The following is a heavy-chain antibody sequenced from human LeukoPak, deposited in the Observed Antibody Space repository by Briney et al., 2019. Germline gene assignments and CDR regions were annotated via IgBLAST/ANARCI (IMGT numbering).Heavy chain of an antibody. V-gene: IGHV4-4*07. CDR2: MYTSGST. CDR1: GGSISSYY. Sequence: SETLSLTCTASGGSISSYYWSWIRQPAGKGLEWIGRMYTSGSTNYNPSLKSRVTISVDTSKNQFSLKLSSVTAADTAVYYCARGAFGVYSSSWDALFDYWGQGTLVTVSS. CDR3: ARGAFGVYSSSWDALFDY. D-gene: IGHD6-13*01. J-gene: IGHJ4*02.